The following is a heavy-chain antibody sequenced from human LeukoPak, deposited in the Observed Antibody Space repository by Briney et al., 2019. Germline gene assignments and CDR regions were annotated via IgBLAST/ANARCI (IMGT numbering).Heavy chain of an antibody. J-gene: IGHJ5*02. V-gene: IGHV4-59*01. CDR1: GGSISSYH. CDR2: ISYSGST. Sequence: SETLSLTCTVSGGSISSYHWSWIRQPPGKGLEWIGYISYSGSTNYNPSLKSRVTMSLDTSKNQFSLKLTSVTPADTAVYYCASGGYCSSTSCHPNWFDPWGRGTLVIVSS. CDR3: ASGGYCSSTSCHPNWFDP. D-gene: IGHD2-2*01.